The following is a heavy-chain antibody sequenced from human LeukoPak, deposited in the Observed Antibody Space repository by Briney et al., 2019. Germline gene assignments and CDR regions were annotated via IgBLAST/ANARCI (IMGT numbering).Heavy chain of an antibody. CDR1: GGSISSSSYY. CDR2: IYYSGST. Sequence: SETLSLTCTVSGGSISSSSYYWGWIRQPPGKGLEWIGSIYYSGSTYYNPSLKSRVTISVDTSKNQFSLKLSSVTAADTAVYYCARGIIGYCSSTSCQGWFDPWGQGTLVTVSS. CDR3: ARGIIGYCSSTSCQGWFDP. V-gene: IGHV4-39*07. J-gene: IGHJ5*02. D-gene: IGHD2-2*01.